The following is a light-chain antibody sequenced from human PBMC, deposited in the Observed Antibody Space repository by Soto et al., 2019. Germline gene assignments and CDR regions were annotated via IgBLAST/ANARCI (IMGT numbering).Light chain of an antibody. CDR1: QDIITW. CDR2: TAS. V-gene: IGKV1-12*01. Sequence: DIQMTQPPSSVTASVGDRVTITCRASQDIITWLAWYQQKPGKAPNLLIYTASNLQSGVPSRFSGSGSGTHFTLTISSLQPEDFGTYYCQQTDSFPITFGQGTRLEIK. CDR3: QQTDSFPIT. J-gene: IGKJ5*01.